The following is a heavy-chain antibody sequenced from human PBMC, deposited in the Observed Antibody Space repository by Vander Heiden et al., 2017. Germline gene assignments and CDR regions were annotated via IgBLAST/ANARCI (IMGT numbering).Heavy chain of an antibody. CDR2: IYYSGST. D-gene: IGHD3-22*01. J-gene: IGHJ4*02. Sequence: QVQLQESGPGLVKPSETLSLTCTVSGGSISSYYWSWIRQPPGKGLEWIGYIYYSGSTNYNPSLKSRVTISVDTSKNQFSLKLSSVTAADTAVYYCARARRGYYDSSGEIGTWGQGTLVTVSS. V-gene: IGHV4-59*01. CDR1: GGSISSYY. CDR3: ARARRGYYDSSGEIGT.